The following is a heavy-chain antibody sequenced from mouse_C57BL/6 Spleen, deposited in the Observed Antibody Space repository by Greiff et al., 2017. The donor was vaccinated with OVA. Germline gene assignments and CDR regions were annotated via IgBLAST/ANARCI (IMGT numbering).Heavy chain of an antibody. V-gene: IGHV3-6*01. Sequence: DVQLQESGPGLVKPSQSLSLSCSVTGYSITSGYYWNWIRQLPGNKLEWMGYISYDGGNNYNPSLKNRISITRDTSKNQFFLKLNSVTTEDTATYYCARDRHYYGSSYEADWGQGTLVTVSA. D-gene: IGHD1-1*01. CDR1: GYSITSGYY. J-gene: IGHJ3*01. CDR3: ARDRHYYGSSYEAD. CDR2: ISYDGGN.